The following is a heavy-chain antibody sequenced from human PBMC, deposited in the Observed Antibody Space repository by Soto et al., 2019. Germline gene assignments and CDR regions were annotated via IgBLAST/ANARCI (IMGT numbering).Heavy chain of an antibody. Sequence: GGSLRLSCAASGFTFSSYAMSWVRQAPGKGLEWVSAISGSGGSTYYADSVKGRFTISRDNSKNTLYLQMNSLRAEDTAVYYCAKGYGSNYYYYMDVWGKGTTVTVSS. J-gene: IGHJ6*03. CDR1: GFTFSSYA. D-gene: IGHD6-19*01. V-gene: IGHV3-23*01. CDR3: AKGYGSNYYYYMDV. CDR2: ISGSGGST.